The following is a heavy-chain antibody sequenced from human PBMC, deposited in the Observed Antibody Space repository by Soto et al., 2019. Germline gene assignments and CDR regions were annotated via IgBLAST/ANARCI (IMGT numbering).Heavy chain of an antibody. J-gene: IGHJ5*02. CDR2: IYYSGST. D-gene: IGHD1-1*01. V-gene: IGHV4-31*03. Sequence: PSETLSLTCTFSGGSISSGGYYWSWIRQHPGKGLEWIGYIYYSGSTYYNPSLKSRVTISVDTSKNQFSLKLSSVTAADTAVYYCARDPTGTSWFDPWGQGTLVTVSS. CDR3: ARDPTGTSWFDP. CDR1: GGSISSGGYY.